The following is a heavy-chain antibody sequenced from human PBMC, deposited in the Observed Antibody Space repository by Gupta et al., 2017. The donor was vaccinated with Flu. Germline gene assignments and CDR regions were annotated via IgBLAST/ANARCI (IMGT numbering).Heavy chain of an antibody. J-gene: IGHJ4*02. Sequence: EVQLVESGGGLVQPGGSLRLSCAASGLTFTRYWMSWVRQAPGKGLEWVANINQDGNKKYYVDYVKGRFTISRDNAQNSLYLQMNSLRAEDTAVYYCVEAGGGSYPWGQGTLVTVSS. CDR1: GLTFTRYW. CDR2: INQDGNKK. V-gene: IGHV3-7*01. D-gene: IGHD3-3*01. CDR3: VEAGGGSYP.